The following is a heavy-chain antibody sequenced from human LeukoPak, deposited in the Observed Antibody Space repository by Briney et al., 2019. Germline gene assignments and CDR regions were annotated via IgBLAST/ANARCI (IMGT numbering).Heavy chain of an antibody. V-gene: IGHV5-51*01. CDR1: GYSFTSYG. CDR2: IYPGDSDT. J-gene: IGHJ4*02. D-gene: IGHD5-12*01. CDR3: ARFHSGYDWAYFDY. Sequence: SGESLQISCKGSGYSFTSYGIGWVRQMPGKGLEWMGIIYPGDSDTRYSPSFQGQVTISADKSISTAYLQWSSLKASDTAMYYCARFHSGYDWAYFDYWGQGTLVTVSS.